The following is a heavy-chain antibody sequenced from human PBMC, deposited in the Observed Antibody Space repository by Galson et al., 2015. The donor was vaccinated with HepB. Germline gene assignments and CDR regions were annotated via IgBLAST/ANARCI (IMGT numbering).Heavy chain of an antibody. CDR1: GFTFTTYA. Sequence: SLRLSCAASGFTFTTYAMSWVRQAPGKGLEWVSGISGSATSTYYADSVKGRFIISRDNSKNTLYLQMNSLRAEDTAVYYCAKPSPYYYDSSGYHYYYGVDIGGQGTTVTVSS. J-gene: IGHJ6*02. CDR2: ISGSATST. D-gene: IGHD3-22*01. V-gene: IGHV3-23*01. CDR3: AKPSPYYYDSSGYHYYYGVDI.